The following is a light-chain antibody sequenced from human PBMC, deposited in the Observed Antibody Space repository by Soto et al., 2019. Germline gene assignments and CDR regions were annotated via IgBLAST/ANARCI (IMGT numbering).Light chain of an antibody. Sequence: DVQMTQSPSTLSVSVGDRITITCRASQNINSWLAWYQQKPGKAPNLLIYEASNLESGVPSRFSGSASGTEFTLTISSLQPDDFATYYCQHCKQYPYTFGQGTKLEIK. J-gene: IGKJ2*01. CDR1: QNINSW. CDR3: QHCKQYPYT. V-gene: IGKV1-5*03. CDR2: EAS.